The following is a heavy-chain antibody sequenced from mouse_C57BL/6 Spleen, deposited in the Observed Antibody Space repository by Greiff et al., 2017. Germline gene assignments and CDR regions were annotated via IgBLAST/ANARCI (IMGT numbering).Heavy chain of an antibody. CDR2: ISGGGGNT. V-gene: IGHV5-9*01. D-gene: IGHD2-4*01. CDR3: ARPYDYDDGYYFDY. J-gene: IGHJ2*01. CDR1: GFTFSSYT. Sequence: EVHLVESGGGLVKPGGSLKLSCAASGFTFSSYTMSWVRQTPEKRLEWVATISGGGGNTYYPDSVKGRFTISRDNAKNTLYLQMSSLRSEDTALYYCARPYDYDDGYYFDYWGQGTTLTVSS.